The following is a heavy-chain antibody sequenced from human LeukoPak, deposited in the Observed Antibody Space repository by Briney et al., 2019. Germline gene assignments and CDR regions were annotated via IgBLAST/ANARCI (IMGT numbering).Heavy chain of an antibody. CDR3: ARVPAAAGIHY. CDR2: ISAYNGNT. V-gene: IGHV1-18*01. CDR1: GYTFTSYG. D-gene: IGHD6-13*01. J-gene: IGHJ4*02. Sequence: ASVKVSCKASGYTFTSYGISWVRQSPGQGLEWMGWISAYNGNTNYAQKLQGRVNMTTDTSKSTAYMELRSLRSDDTAVYYCARVPAAAGIHYWGQGTLVTVSS.